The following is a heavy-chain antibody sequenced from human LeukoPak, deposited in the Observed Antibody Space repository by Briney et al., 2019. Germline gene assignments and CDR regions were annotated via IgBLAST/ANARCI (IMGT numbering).Heavy chain of an antibody. Sequence: NPGGSLRLSCAASGFTFSSYEMNWVRQAPGKGLEWVSYISSSGSTIYYADSVKGRFTISRDNAKNSLYLQMNSLRAEDTAVYYCARGPGEQWLVPWYSDLWGRGTLVTVSS. V-gene: IGHV3-48*03. CDR1: GFTFSSYE. CDR2: ISSSGSTI. J-gene: IGHJ2*01. D-gene: IGHD6-19*01. CDR3: ARGPGEQWLVPWYSDL.